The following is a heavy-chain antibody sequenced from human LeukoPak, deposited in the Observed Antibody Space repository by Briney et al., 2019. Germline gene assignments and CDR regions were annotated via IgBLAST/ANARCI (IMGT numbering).Heavy chain of an antibody. V-gene: IGHV3-23*01. J-gene: IGHJ4*02. Sequence: GGSLRLSCAASGFTFSSYAMSWVRQAPGKGLEWVSAISGSGGSTYYADSVKGRFTISSDNSKNTLYLQMNSLRAEDTAVYYCAKDLVRGYSGYTSFDYWGQGTLVTVSS. CDR3: AKDLVRGYSGYTSFDY. D-gene: IGHD5-12*01. CDR1: GFTFSSYA. CDR2: ISGSGGST.